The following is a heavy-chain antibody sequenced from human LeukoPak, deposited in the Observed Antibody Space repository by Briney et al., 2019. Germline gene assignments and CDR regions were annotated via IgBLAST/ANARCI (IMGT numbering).Heavy chain of an antibody. CDR3: GRRPAVDGPIDS. CDR1: GGSVHRSF. CDR2: IYSSGTT. J-gene: IGHJ4*02. Sequence: PSETLSLTCVVSGGSVHRSFWTWVRQPPGKGLEWIGRIYSSGTTDYSPSLKSRLTIAIDTSKNQFSLRLASVTAAGTAVYYCGRRPAVDGPIDSWGRGILVAVSS. V-gene: IGHV4-59*02. D-gene: IGHD3/OR15-3a*01.